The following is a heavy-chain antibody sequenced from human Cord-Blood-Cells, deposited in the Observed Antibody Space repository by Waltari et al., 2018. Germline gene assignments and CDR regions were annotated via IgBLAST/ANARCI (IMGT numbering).Heavy chain of an antibody. CDR3: ARDRKLGKEAARNAFDI. Sequence: QVQLVQSGAEVKKPVASVKVSCKASGYTFTSYYMHWVRQAPGQGLEWMGIINPSGGSTSYAQKFQGRVTMTRDTSTSTVYMELSSLRSEDTAVYYCARDRKLGKEAARNAFDIWGQGTMVTVSS. J-gene: IGHJ3*02. CDR2: INPSGGST. V-gene: IGHV1-46*03. D-gene: IGHD7-27*01. CDR1: GYTFTSYY.